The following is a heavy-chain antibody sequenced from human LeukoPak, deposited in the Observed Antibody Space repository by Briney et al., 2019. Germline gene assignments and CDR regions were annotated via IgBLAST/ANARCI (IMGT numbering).Heavy chain of an antibody. Sequence: GGSLRLSCAASGFTVSSNFMMWVRQAPGEGLEWVSFIYSGGSTYYADSVKGRFTISRDNSKNTLYLQMNNLRAEDTAVYYCASYFGRSWGQGTLVTVSS. CDR3: ASYFGRS. CDR1: GFTVSSNF. V-gene: IGHV3-53*01. D-gene: IGHD3-10*01. CDR2: IYSGGST. J-gene: IGHJ5*02.